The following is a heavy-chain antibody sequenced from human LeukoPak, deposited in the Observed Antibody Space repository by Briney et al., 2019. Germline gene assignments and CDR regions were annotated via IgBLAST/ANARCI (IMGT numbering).Heavy chain of an antibody. CDR2: ISGSGGST. V-gene: IGHV3-23*01. J-gene: IGHJ4*02. Sequence: PGGSLRLSCAASGFTFSSYAMSWVRQAPGKGLEWVSAISGSGGSTYYADSVKGRFTISRDNSKNTLYLQMNSLRAEDTAVYYCAKEGLLSMITFGGVIVYFDYWGQGTLVTVSS. CDR3: AKEGLLSMITFGGVIVYFDY. D-gene: IGHD3-16*02. CDR1: GFTFSSYA.